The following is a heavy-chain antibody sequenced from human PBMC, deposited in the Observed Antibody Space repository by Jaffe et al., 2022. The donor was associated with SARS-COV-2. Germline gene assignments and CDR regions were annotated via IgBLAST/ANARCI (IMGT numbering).Heavy chain of an antibody. Sequence: QVQLQQWGAGLLKPSETLSLTCAVYGGSFSGYYWSWIRQPPGKGLEWIGEINHSGSTNYNPSLKSRVTISVDTSKNQFSLKLSSVTAADTAVYYCARGGGYCSGGSCYRPRWFDPWGQGTLVTVSS. CDR3: ARGGGYCSGGSCYRPRWFDP. J-gene: IGHJ5*02. CDR1: GGSFSGYY. D-gene: IGHD2-15*01. CDR2: INHSGST. V-gene: IGHV4-34*01.